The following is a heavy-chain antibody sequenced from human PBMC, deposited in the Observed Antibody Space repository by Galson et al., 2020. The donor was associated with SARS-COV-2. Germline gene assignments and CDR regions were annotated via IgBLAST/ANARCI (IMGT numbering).Heavy chain of an antibody. J-gene: IGHJ6*03. D-gene: IGHD3-3*01. CDR1: GGSFSGYY. CDR2: INHSGST. V-gene: IGHV4-34*01. Sequence: SETLSLTCAVSGGSFSGYYWSWIRKPPGKGLEWIGEINHSGSTNYNPSLKSRVTISVDTSKNQFSLKLSSVTAADTAVYYCARGSPHYDFWSGYYERYHYYYYMDVWGKGTTVTVSS. CDR3: ARGSPHYDFWSGYYERYHYYYYMDV.